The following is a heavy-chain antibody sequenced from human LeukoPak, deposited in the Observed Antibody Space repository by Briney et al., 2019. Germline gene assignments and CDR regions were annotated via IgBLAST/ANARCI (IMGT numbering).Heavy chain of an antibody. D-gene: IGHD4-17*01. V-gene: IGHV4-34*01. Sequence: SETLSLTCAVYGGSFSGYFWSWIRQPPGKGLEWIGEINHSGSTNYNPSLKSRVTISVDTSKNQFSLELSSVTAADTAVYYRARHLRSGAVDYWGQGTLVTVSS. CDR2: INHSGST. J-gene: IGHJ4*02. CDR3: ARHLRSGAVDY. CDR1: GGSFSGYF.